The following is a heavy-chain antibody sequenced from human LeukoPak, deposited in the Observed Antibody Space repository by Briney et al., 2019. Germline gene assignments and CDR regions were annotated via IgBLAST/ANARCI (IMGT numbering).Heavy chain of an antibody. CDR2: IIPIFGIA. J-gene: IGHJ4*02. CDR1: GGTFSSYA. D-gene: IGHD5-24*01. Sequence: SVKVSCKASGGTFSSYAISWVRQAPGQGLEWMGRIIPIFGIANYAQKFQGRVTITADKSTSTAYMELSSLRSEDTAVYYCARGGSRDGYNFQFDYWGQETLVTVSS. CDR3: ARGGSRDGYNFQFDY. V-gene: IGHV1-69*04.